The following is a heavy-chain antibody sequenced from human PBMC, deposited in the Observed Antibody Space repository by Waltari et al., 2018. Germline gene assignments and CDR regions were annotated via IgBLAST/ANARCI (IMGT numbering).Heavy chain of an antibody. Sequence: QVQLQESGPGLGKPSETLSLTCTVTGGSISSYYWRWIRQRPGKGLDWIGYIYTSGSTNYNPSLKSRVTISVDTSKNQFSLKLSSVTAADTAVYYCARDDYGDPYDAFDIWGQGTMVTVSS. D-gene: IGHD4-17*01. CDR2: IYTSGST. CDR3: ARDDYGDPYDAFDI. V-gene: IGHV4-4*09. J-gene: IGHJ3*02. CDR1: GGSISSYY.